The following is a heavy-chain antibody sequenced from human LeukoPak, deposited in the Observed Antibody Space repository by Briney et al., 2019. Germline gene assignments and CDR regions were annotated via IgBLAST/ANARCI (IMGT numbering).Heavy chain of an antibody. CDR3: AREGIVVDS. J-gene: IGHJ5*01. D-gene: IGHD3-22*01. V-gene: IGHV6-1*01. CDR1: GDSVSSNSVT. CDR2: TYYRSTWYN. Sequence: SQTLSLTCAISGDSVSSNSVTWNWIRQSPSRGLEWLGRTYYRSTWYNDYAVSVRGRITVNPDTSKNQFSLKLSSVTAADTAVYYCAREGIVVDSWGQGTLVTVSS.